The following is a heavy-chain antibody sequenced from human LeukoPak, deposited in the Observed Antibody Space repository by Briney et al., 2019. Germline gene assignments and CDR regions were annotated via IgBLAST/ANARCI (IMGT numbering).Heavy chain of an antibody. CDR2: IKQDGSEK. J-gene: IGHJ4*02. V-gene: IGHV3-7*01. CDR3: ARDRVGVGLHPSDY. D-gene: IGHD2-8*01. CDR1: GFTFSSYW. Sequence: GGSLRLSCAASGFTFSSYWMSWVRQAPGKGLEWVANIKQDGSEKYYVDSVKGRFTISRDNAKNSLYLQMNSLRAADTAVYYCARDRVGVGLHPSDYWGQGTLVTVSS.